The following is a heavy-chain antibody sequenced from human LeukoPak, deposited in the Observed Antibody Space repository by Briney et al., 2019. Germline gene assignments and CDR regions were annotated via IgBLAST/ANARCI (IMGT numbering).Heavy chain of an antibody. CDR2: IYSGGGT. V-gene: IGHV3-66*01. J-gene: IGHJ5*02. CDR1: GFTVSSTY. Sequence: GGSLRLSCAASGFTVSSTYMSWVRQAPGKGLQWVSVIYSGGGTYYAASVKGRFTISRDNSNNTVFLQMNNLRAEDTAVYYYARDVGYSSDDFTWGQGVLVIVSS. CDR3: ARDVGYSSDDFT. D-gene: IGHD5-12*01.